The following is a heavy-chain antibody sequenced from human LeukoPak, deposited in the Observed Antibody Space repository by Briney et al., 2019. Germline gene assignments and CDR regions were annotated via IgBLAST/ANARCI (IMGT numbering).Heavy chain of an antibody. Sequence: GGSLRLSCVVSGITVSNYDMSWVRQAPGKELEWVSGIRESDGGTHYADSVKGRFTISRDNSMNTVHLQMNSLRAEDTAVYFCAKRGIVIRGVLIMGFHKAAYYFDYWGQGILVTVSS. V-gene: IGHV3-23*01. D-gene: IGHD3-10*01. CDR2: IRESDGGT. CDR3: AKRGIVIRGVLIMGFHKAAYYFDY. J-gene: IGHJ4*02. CDR1: GITVSNYD.